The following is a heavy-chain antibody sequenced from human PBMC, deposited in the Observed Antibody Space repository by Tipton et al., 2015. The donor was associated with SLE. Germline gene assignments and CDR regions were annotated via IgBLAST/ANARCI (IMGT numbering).Heavy chain of an antibody. Sequence: TLSLTCAVSGGSISSSNWWIWVRRPPGKGLEWIGEVFHSGSTVYNPYLKSRVTISVDKSKNQFSLKLSSVSAADTAVYYCARFPTYHFDLWGQGTLVTVSS. V-gene: IGHV4-4*02. J-gene: IGHJ4*02. CDR2: VFHSGST. CDR1: GGSISSSNW. CDR3: ARFPTYHFDL. D-gene: IGHD2-2*01.